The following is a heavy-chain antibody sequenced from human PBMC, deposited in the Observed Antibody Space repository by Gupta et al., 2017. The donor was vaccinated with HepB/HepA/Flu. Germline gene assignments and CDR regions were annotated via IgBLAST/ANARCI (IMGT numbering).Heavy chain of an antibody. V-gene: IGHV4-39*02. CDR1: GGSISSSSYF. D-gene: IGHD5-18*01. CDR2: VFYTGST. Sequence: QLQLQESGTGLVKPSETLSLTCTVSGGSISSSSYFWGWIRQPPGKGLEWIGHVFYTGSTEYNPSLRSRVAISGDSSKNQFSLHVSSVTAADTAVYYCARARGFGYVFDNWGQGTLVTVSS. J-gene: IGHJ4*02. CDR3: ARARGFGYVFDN.